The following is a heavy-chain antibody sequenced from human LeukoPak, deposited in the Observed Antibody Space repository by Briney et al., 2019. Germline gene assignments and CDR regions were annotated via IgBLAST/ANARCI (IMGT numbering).Heavy chain of an antibody. J-gene: IGHJ4*02. V-gene: IGHV4-59*11. D-gene: IGHD5-18*01. CDR3: ARGGSGYSYGYDY. Sequence: SETLSLTCTVPGGSISSHYWSWIRQPPGKGLEWIGYIYYSGSTNYNPSLKSRVTISVDTSKNQFSLKLSSVTAADTAVYYCARGGSGYSYGYDYWGQGTLVTVSS. CDR1: GGSISSHY. CDR2: IYYSGST.